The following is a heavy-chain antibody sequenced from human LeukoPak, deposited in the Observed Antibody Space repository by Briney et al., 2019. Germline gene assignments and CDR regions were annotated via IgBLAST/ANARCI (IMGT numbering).Heavy chain of an antibody. CDR1: GFTLSSYA. CDR2: ISYDGSNK. V-gene: IGHV3-30*04. Sequence: PGTSLRLSCAASGFTLSSYAMHWVRQPPGKGLEWVAVISYDGSNKYYADSVKGRFTISRDNSKNTLYLQMNSLRAEDTAVYYCARVGDLYCSSTSCYGPRGAFDIWGQGTVVTVSS. J-gene: IGHJ3*02. D-gene: IGHD2-2*01. CDR3: ARVGDLYCSSTSCYGPRGAFDI.